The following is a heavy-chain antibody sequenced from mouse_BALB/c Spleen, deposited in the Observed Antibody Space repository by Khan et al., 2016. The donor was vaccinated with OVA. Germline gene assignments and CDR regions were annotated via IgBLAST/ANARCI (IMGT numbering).Heavy chain of an antibody. CDR3: ARKDYYDYDPFPY. D-gene: IGHD2-4*01. Sequence: EVQLPESGPGLVKPSQSLSLTCPVTGYSIPREYAWNWIRQFPGNKLEWMGYITYSGNTRFNPSLKSRTSITRDTSKNQFFLQLNSVTTEDTATYYCARKDYYDYDPFPYWGQGTLVTVSA. J-gene: IGHJ3*01. V-gene: IGHV3-2*02. CDR2: ITYSGNT. CDR1: GYSIPREYA.